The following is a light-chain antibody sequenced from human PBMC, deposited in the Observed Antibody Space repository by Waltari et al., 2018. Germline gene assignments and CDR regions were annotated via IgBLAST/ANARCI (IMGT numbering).Light chain of an antibody. CDR2: RND. Sequence: QSVLTQPPSVSGTPGQGVTISCSGSSSNIGTNYVYWYKQLPRTAPNLLIFRNDRRPAGVPHLFSASKSGTSASLAISGLRSEDEADYYCAAWDDGLSGSVFGGGTKLTVL. V-gene: IGLV1-47*01. J-gene: IGLJ3*02. CDR1: SSNIGTNY. CDR3: AAWDDGLSGSV.